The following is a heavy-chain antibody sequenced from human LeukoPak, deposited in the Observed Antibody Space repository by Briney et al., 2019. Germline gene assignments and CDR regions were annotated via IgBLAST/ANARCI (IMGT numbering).Heavy chain of an antibody. J-gene: IGHJ4*02. CDR1: GGTFSSYA. D-gene: IGHD3-10*01. CDR3: ARGGVFRGVIITSDGSDY. Sequence: GASVKVSCKASGGTFSSYAISWVRQAPGQGLEWMGRIIPIFGIANYAQKFQGRVTITADKSTSTAYMELSSLRSEDTAVYYCARGGVFRGVIITSDGSDYWGQGTLVTVSS. V-gene: IGHV1-69*04. CDR2: IIPIFGIA.